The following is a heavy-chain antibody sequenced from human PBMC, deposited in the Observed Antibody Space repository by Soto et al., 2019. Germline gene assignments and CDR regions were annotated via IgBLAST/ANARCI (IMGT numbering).Heavy chain of an antibody. CDR2: ISSSGSTI. Sequence: GSLRLSCAASGFTFSSYEMNWVRQAPGKGLEWVSYISSSGSTIYYADSVKGRFTISRDNAKNSLYLQMNSLRAEGTAVYYCARDAGNSGGEYGVDYWGQGTLVTVSS. CDR3: ARDAGNSGGEYGVDY. J-gene: IGHJ4*02. V-gene: IGHV3-48*03. CDR1: GFTFSSYE. D-gene: IGHD2-21*01.